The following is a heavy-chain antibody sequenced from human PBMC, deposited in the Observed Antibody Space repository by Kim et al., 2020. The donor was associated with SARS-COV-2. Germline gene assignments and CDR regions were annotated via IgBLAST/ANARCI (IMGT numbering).Heavy chain of an antibody. V-gene: IGHV3-7*04. J-gene: IGHJ4*02. CDR1: GFTFSSYW. D-gene: IGHD4-17*01. Sequence: GGSLRLSCAASGFTFSSYWMSWVRQAPGKGLEWVANIKQDGSEKYYVDSVKGRFTISRDNAKNSLYLQMNSLRAEDTAVYYCARVYGDYEYYFDYWGQGTLVTVSS. CDR2: IKQDGSEK. CDR3: ARVYGDYEYYFDY.